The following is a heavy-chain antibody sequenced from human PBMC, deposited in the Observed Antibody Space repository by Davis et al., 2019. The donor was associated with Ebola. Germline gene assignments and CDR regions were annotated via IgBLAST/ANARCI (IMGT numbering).Heavy chain of an antibody. J-gene: IGHJ6*02. CDR2: IIPIFGTA. V-gene: IGHV1-69*13. CDR3: AKALQRNVIAAAGGVYYYYYGMDV. CDR1: GGTFSSYA. Sequence: SVKVSCKASGGTFSSYAISWVRQAPGQGLEWMGGIIPIFGTANYAQKFQGRVTITADESTSTAYMELSSLRSEDTAVYYCAKALQRNVIAAAGGVYYYYYGMDVWGQGTTVTVSS. D-gene: IGHD6-13*01.